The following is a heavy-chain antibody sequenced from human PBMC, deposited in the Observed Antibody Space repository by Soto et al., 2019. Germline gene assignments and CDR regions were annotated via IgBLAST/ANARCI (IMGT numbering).Heavy chain of an antibody. J-gene: IGHJ4*02. Sequence: PAETLSLTCTVSGDSICSFYWSWIRQPPGKGLEWIGYIYYSGSTYYSPSLRSRVTISIDTSKNQFSLKLSSVTAADTAVYYCAGYYDFWSGYYPRGDYFDYWGQGTLVTVSS. CDR1: GDSICSFY. D-gene: IGHD3-3*01. V-gene: IGHV4-59*01. CDR2: IYYSGST. CDR3: AGYYDFWSGYYPRGDYFDY.